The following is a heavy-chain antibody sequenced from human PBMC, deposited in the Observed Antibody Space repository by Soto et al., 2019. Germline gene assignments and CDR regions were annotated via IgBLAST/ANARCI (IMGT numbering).Heavy chain of an antibody. V-gene: IGHV1-24*01. Sequence: QVQLVQSGAEVKKPGSSVKVSCKASGGTFSSYAISWVRQAPGQGLEWMGGFDPEDGETIYAQKFQGRVTMTEDTSTDTAYMELSSLRSEDTAVYYCATWGSSAPKGMDVWGQGTTVTVSS. D-gene: IGHD1-26*01. J-gene: IGHJ6*02. CDR2: FDPEDGET. CDR1: GGTFSSYA. CDR3: ATWGSSAPKGMDV.